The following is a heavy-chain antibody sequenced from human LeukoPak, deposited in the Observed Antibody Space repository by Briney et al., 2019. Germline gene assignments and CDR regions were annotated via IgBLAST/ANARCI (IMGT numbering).Heavy chain of an antibody. Sequence: GEPLKISCKGSGYSFTSYWIGWVRQMPGKGLEWMGIIYPGDSDTRYSPSFQGQVTISADKSISTAYLQWSSLKASDTAMYFCARREFWSGVYYFDYWGQGTLVTVSS. CDR3: ARREFWSGVYYFDY. CDR2: IYPGDSDT. J-gene: IGHJ4*02. D-gene: IGHD3-3*01. CDR1: GYSFTSYW. V-gene: IGHV5-51*01.